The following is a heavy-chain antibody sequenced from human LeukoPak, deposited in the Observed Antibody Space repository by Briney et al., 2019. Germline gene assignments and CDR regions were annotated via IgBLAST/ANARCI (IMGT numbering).Heavy chain of an antibody. CDR2: INHSGST. V-gene: IGHV4-34*01. D-gene: IGHD2-15*01. J-gene: IGHJ3*02. Sequence: PSETLSLTCAVYGGSFSGYYWSWIRQPPGKGLEWIGEINHSGSTNYNPSLKSRVTISVDTSKNQFSLKLSSVTAADTAVYYCARYPGYCSGGICYEGFDIWGQGTMVTVSS. CDR3: ARYPGYCSGGICYEGFDI. CDR1: GGSFSGYY.